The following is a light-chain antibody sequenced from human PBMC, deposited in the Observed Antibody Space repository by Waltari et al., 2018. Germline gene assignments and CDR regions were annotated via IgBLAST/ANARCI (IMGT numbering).Light chain of an antibody. J-gene: IGKJ2*01. V-gene: IGKV3-20*01. CDR2: ASS. CDR1: QSVSSSY. Sequence: EIVLTQSPATLSLSPGDRATLSCRASQSVSSSYIAWYQQKPGQAPRLLSYASSTRATGIPERFSGSGYGTDFTLTISRLEPEDFAVFYCQQCGSAPYTFGQGTMLEIK. CDR3: QQCGSAPYT.